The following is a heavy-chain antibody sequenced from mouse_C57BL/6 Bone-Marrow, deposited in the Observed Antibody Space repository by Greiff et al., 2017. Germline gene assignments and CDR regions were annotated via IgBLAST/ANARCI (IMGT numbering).Heavy chain of an antibody. CDR1: GYTFTSYW. V-gene: IGHV1-61*01. Sequence: QVQLQQPGAELVRPGSSVKLSCKASGYTFTSYWMDWVKQRPGQGLEWIGNIYPSDSETHYNQKFKDKATLTVDKSSSTAYMQLSSLTSEDAAVYYWARPNYYGSSPIGVWGTGTTVTVSS. CDR2: IYPSDSET. J-gene: IGHJ1*03. CDR3: ARPNYYGSSPIGV. D-gene: IGHD1-1*01.